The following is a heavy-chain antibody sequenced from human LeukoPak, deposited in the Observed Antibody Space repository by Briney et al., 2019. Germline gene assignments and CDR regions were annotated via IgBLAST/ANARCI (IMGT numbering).Heavy chain of an antibody. CDR1: GFTFSGFA. J-gene: IGHJ6*01. Sequence: GGSLRLSCAASGFTFSGFARSWVPRTPGKGLEGVSGISGSGDNTLYVGSVKGRFTISRDNSKNTLYLEMNRLRAEGTAIYYCAKMKGHPLPKYYMDVWGQGTTVTVSS. CDR3: AKMKGHPLPKYYMDV. V-gene: IGHV3-23*01. D-gene: IGHD1-26*01. CDR2: ISGSGDNT.